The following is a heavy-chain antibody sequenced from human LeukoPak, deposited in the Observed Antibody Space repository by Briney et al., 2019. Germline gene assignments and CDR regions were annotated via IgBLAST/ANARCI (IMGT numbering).Heavy chain of an antibody. J-gene: IGHJ4*02. CDR2: INSDGSST. CDR3: ARLKVAAGSNFDY. D-gene: IGHD6-13*01. CDR1: GFTFSSYW. V-gene: IGHV3-74*01. Sequence: GGSLRLSCAASGFTFSSYWMHWVRQAPGKGLVWVSRINSDGSSTSYADSVKGRFTISRDNAKNSLYLQMNSLRAEDTALYYCARLKVAAGSNFDYWGQGTLVTVSS.